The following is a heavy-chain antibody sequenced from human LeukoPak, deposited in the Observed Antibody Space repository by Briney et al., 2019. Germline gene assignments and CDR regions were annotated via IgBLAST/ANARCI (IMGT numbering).Heavy chain of an antibody. D-gene: IGHD3-16*02. CDR3: AREDWGSYRSMTIDY. CDR1: GDSISSSSYY. Sequence: SETLSLTCTVSGDSISSSSYYWSWIRQPAGKGLEWIGRIYTSGSTNYNPSLKSRVTMSVDTSKNQFSLKLSSVTAADTAVYYCAREDWGSYRSMTIDYWGQGTLVTVSS. V-gene: IGHV4-61*02. J-gene: IGHJ4*02. CDR2: IYTSGST.